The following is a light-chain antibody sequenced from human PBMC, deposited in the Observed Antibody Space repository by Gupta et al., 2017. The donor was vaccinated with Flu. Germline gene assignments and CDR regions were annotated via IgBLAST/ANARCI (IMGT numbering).Light chain of an antibody. CDR1: QGLVPSGARTP. V-gene: IGKV2D-29*01. CDR3: KQNSQLPIT. J-gene: IGKJ4*02. Sequence: DVVLTQSQLSLSVNPGQTASISCKSSQGLVPSGARTPLDWYLQKPGHPPQLLIYGGSSRVSGVPDRFSGSGSGTEFTLEISRLEAEDVGVYYCKQNSQLPITFGGGTKVEIK. CDR2: GGS.